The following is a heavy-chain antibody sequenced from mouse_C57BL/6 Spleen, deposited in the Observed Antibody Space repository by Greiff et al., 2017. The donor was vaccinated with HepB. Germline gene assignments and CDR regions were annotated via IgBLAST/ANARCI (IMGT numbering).Heavy chain of an antibody. Sequence: QVHVKQSGAELVRPGASVTLSCKASGYTFTDYEMHWVKQTPVHGLEWIGAIDPETGGTAYNQKFKGKAILTADKSSSTAYMELRSLTSEDSAVYYCTRVRSPLFYYAMDYWGQGTSVTVSS. D-gene: IGHD2-3*01. CDR3: TRVRSPLFYYAMDY. CDR1: GYTFTDYE. V-gene: IGHV1-15*01. CDR2: IDPETGGT. J-gene: IGHJ4*01.